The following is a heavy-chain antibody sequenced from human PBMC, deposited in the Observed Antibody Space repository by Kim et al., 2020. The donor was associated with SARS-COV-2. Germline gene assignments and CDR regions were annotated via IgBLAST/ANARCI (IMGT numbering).Heavy chain of an antibody. CDR1: GFTFSNFA. Sequence: GGSLRLSCAASGFTFSNFAITWVRRPSGKGLEWVSIIDSGGFSTNYADSVKGRFTISRDNFKNTMYLQMSRLRAEDTAIYYCARNHSNSNSYYDYWGQGTLVTVSS. CDR2: IDSGGFST. CDR3: ARNHSNSNSYYDY. D-gene: IGHD3-22*01. V-gene: IGHV3-23*03. J-gene: IGHJ4*02.